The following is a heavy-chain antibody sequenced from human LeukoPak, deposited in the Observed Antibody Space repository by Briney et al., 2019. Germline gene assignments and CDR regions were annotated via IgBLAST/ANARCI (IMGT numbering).Heavy chain of an antibody. Sequence: SGPTLVNPTQTLTLTCTFSGFSLSTSGVGVGWIRQPPGKALEWLALIYWNDDKRYSPSLKSRLTITKDTSKNRVVLTMTNMDPVDTATYYCAHTDSSGYYVSRNDAFDIWGQGTMVTVSS. CDR1: GFSLSTSGVG. J-gene: IGHJ3*02. V-gene: IGHV2-5*01. D-gene: IGHD3-22*01. CDR3: AHTDSSGYYVSRNDAFDI. CDR2: IYWNDDK.